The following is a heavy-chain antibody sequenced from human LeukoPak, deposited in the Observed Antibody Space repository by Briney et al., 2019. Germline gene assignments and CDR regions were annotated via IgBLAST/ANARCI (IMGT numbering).Heavy chain of an antibody. CDR1: GGSISSYY. CDR3: ARGGGAQFDP. D-gene: IGHD4-23*01. CDR2: IYYSGST. J-gene: IGHJ5*02. Sequence: SETLSLTCTVSGGSISSYYWSWIRQPPGKGLEWIGYIYYSGSTNYNPSLKSRVTISVDTSKNQFSLKLSSVTAADTAVYYRARGGGAQFDPWGQGTLVTVSS. V-gene: IGHV4-59*01.